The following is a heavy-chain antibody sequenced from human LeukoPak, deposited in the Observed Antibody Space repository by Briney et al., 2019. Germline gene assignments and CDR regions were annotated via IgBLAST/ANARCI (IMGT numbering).Heavy chain of an antibody. CDR2: IRSKAYGGTT. CDR1: GFTFGDYA. J-gene: IGHJ6*03. CDR3: TRVLGNYASLYYYYMDV. V-gene: IGHV3-49*03. Sequence: GGSLRLSCTASGFTFGDYAMSWFRQAPGKGLEWVGFIRSKAYGGTTEYAASVKGRFTIPRDDSKSIAYLQMNSLKTEDTAVYYCTRVLGNYASLYYYYMDVWGKGTTVTVSS. D-gene: IGHD4-11*01.